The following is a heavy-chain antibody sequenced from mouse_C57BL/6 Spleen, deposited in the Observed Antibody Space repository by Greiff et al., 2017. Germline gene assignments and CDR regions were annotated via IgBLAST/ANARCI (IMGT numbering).Heavy chain of an antibody. CDR1: GYTFTDYN. V-gene: IGHV1-18*01. J-gene: IGHJ2*01. CDR3: ARVLGVVAYYFDY. Sequence: EVQLQESGPELVKPGASVKIPCKASGYTFTDYNMDWVKQSHGKSLEWIGDINPNNGGTIYNQKFKGKATLTVDKSSSTAYMELRSLTSEDTAVYYCARVLGVVAYYFDYGGQGTTLTVSS. CDR2: INPNNGGT. D-gene: IGHD1-1*01.